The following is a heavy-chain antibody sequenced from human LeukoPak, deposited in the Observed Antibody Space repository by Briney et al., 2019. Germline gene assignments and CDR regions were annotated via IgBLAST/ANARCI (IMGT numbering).Heavy chain of an antibody. Sequence: GGSLRLSCAASGFTVSSNYMSWVRQAPGKGLEWVAVIYSGGSTYYADSVKGRFTISRDNSKNTLYLQMNSLRAEDTAVYYCARGPHYDILTGYYHGYYYSMDVWGKGTTVTISS. V-gene: IGHV3-53*01. CDR1: GFTVSSNY. CDR3: ARGPHYDILTGYYHGYYYSMDV. J-gene: IGHJ6*03. CDR2: IYSGGST. D-gene: IGHD3-9*01.